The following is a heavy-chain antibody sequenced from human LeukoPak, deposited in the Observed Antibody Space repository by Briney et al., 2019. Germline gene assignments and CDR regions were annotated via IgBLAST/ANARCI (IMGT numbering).Heavy chain of an antibody. D-gene: IGHD3-3*01. J-gene: IGHJ6*03. CDR3: AQGKKAVFDFWSDSTSYYYYMDV. CDR2: VDPEDGET. Sequence: GASVKVSCKASAYTFTDFYIHWVQQAPGKGLEWMGRVDPEDGETIYTEKFQGRVTITADTSTDTAYMELSSLRSEDTAVYYCAQGKKAVFDFWSDSTSYYYYMDVWGKGTTVTVSS. V-gene: IGHV1-69-2*01. CDR1: AYTFTDFY.